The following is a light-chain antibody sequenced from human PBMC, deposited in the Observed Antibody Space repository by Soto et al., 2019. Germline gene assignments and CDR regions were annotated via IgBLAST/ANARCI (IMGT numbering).Light chain of an antibody. CDR1: SSDVGGYIY. CDR3: SSYTTSSSYV. V-gene: IGLV2-14*01. CDR2: DVT. Sequence: QSALTQPASVSGSPGQSITISCTGTSSDVGGYIYVSWYQQHPGKAPKLMIYDVTSRPSGVSYRFSGSKSGNTASLTISGLQAEEEADYYCSSYTTSSSYVFGTGTKLTVL. J-gene: IGLJ1*01.